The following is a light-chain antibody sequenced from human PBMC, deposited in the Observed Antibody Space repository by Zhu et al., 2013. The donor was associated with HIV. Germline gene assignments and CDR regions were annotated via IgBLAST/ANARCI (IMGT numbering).Light chain of an antibody. Sequence: IQVTQSPSSLSASVGDRVTIACRASQGIGNYIAWYQQKSGRVPRLLIYGASTLQSGVPSRFSGSGSGTDFTLTISSLQPEDVATYYCQKYNSAPRLSFGGGTKVEI. J-gene: IGKJ4*01. CDR2: GAS. V-gene: IGKV1-27*01. CDR1: QGIGNY. CDR3: QKYNSAPRLS.